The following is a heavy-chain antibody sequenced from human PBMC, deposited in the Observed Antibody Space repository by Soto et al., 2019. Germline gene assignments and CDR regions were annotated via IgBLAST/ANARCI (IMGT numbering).Heavy chain of an antibody. V-gene: IGHV2-5*02. D-gene: IGHD1-1*01. J-gene: IGHJ4*02. CDR2: IYCDDDK. CDR3: AHSLAWKSATLDY. Sequence: QITLKESGPALVQPTQTLTLTCAFSGFSLTSSGVAVGWVRQPPGRALEWLALIYCDDDKRYSPSLKSRLTNTQDTSKNQVVLTMTSMDPVDTATYYCAHSLAWKSATLDYWGQGTLVTVSS. CDR1: GFSLTSSGVA.